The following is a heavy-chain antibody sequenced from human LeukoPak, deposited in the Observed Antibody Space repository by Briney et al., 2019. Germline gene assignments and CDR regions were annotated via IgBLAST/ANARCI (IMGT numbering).Heavy chain of an antibody. CDR1: GYTFTSYG. CDR3: ARDRRVNAFDI. J-gene: IGHJ3*02. V-gene: IGHV1-18*01. Sequence: ASVKVSCKASGYTFTSYGISWVRQAPGQGLEWMGWISAYNGNTNYAQKLQGRVTMTRDTSISTAYMELSRLRSDDTAVYYCARDRRVNAFDIWGQGTMVTVSS. CDR2: ISAYNGNT. D-gene: IGHD3-10*01.